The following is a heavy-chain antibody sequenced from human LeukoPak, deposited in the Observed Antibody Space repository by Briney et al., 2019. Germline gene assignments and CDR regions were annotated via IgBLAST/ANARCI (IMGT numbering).Heavy chain of an antibody. D-gene: IGHD5-18*01. CDR3: AKDIRAAMVSFFVYYYYGMDV. CDR2: ISYDGSNK. J-gene: IGHJ6*02. CDR1: GFTFSSYG. Sequence: GGSLRLSCAASGFTFSSYGMHWVRQAPGKGLEWVAVISYDGSNKYYADSVKGRFTISRDNSKNTLYLQMNSLRAEDTAVCYCAKDIRAAMVSFFVYYYYGMDVWGQGTTVTVSS. V-gene: IGHV3-30*18.